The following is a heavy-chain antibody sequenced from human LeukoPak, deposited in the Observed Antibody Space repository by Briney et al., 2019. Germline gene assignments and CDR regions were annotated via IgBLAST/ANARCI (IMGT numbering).Heavy chain of an antibody. V-gene: IGHV4-61*02. CDR3: ARFRVPGDGSLEFDY. D-gene: IGHD5-24*01. Sequence: SETLSLTCTVSGGSISSGSYYWSWIRQPAGKGLEWIGRIYTSGSTNYNPSLKSRVTISVDTSKNQFSLKLSSVTAADTAVYYCARFRVPGDGSLEFDYWGQGTLVTVSS. CDR2: IYTSGST. J-gene: IGHJ4*02. CDR1: GGSISSGSYY.